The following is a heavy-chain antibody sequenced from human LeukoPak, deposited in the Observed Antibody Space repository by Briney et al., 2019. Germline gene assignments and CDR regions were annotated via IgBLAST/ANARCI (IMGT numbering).Heavy chain of an antibody. CDR2: ISGSGVGT. Sequence: GGSLRLSCAASGFIFSNYVMIWVRQAPGKGLEWVSGISGSGVGTYYADSVKGRFTISRDNSKNTLYLQVNSLRAEDTAVYYCAKAKAMAGWGQGTLVTVSS. J-gene: IGHJ4*02. CDR3: AKAKAMAG. V-gene: IGHV3-23*01. D-gene: IGHD5-18*01. CDR1: GFIFSNYV.